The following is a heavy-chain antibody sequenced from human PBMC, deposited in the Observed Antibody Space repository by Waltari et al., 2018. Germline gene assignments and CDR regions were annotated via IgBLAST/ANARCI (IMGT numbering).Heavy chain of an antibody. V-gene: IGHV3-30-3*01. CDR3: ARASVAVAGTGAHFQH. D-gene: IGHD6-19*01. CDR1: GFTFSGYA. J-gene: IGHJ1*01. CDR2: IADDGSNK. Sequence: QVQLVESGGGVVQPGRSLRLPCPASGFTFSGYAMHWVRQPPGKGVEGVAGIADDGSNKEYADSVKGRFTISRDNSKNTLYLQRNSLRAEDTAVYYWARASVAVAGTGAHFQHWGQGTLVTVSS.